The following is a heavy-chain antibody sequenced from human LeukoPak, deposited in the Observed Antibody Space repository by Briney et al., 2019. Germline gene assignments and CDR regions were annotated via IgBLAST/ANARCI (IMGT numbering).Heavy chain of an antibody. J-gene: IGHJ3*02. V-gene: IGHV4-39*01. CDR1: GGSISSSSYY. D-gene: IGHD1-26*01. CDR3: ARHLIVGAKTVGDAFDI. CDR2: IYYSGST. Sequence: SETLSLTCTVSGGSISSSSYYWGWIRQPPGKGLEWIGSIYYSGSTYYNPSLKSRVTISVDTSKNQFSLKLSSVTAADTAVYYCARHLIVGAKTVGDAFDIWGQGTMVTVSS.